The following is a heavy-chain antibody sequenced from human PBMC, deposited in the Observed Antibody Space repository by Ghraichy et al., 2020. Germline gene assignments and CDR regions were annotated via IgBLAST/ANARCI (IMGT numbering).Heavy chain of an antibody. CDR2: ISSSSRDT. D-gene: IGHD3-22*01. Sequence: LSLTCAASGFAFKNLYVSWIRQAPGKGLEWISYISSSSRDTNYTDSVKGRFTISRDNAKNSLYLQMNSLRAEDTGIYYCASGVVVTTYFDIWGQGTMVTVSS. J-gene: IGHJ3*02. CDR1: GFAFKNLY. V-gene: IGHV3-11*06. CDR3: ASGVVVTTYFDI.